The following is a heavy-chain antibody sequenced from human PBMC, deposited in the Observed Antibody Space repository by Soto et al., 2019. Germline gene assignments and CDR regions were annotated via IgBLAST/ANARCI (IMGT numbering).Heavy chain of an antibody. CDR3: AHLNKQLAHAGPGYYYYYMDV. D-gene: IGHD6-6*01. V-gene: IGHV2-5*02. Sequence: SGPTLVKPTQTLTLTCTFSGFSLSTSGVGVGWIRQPPGKALEWLALIYWDDDKRYSPSLKSRLTITKDTSKNQVVLTMTNMDPVDTATYYCAHLNKQLAHAGPGYYYYYMDVWGKGTTVTVSS. CDR1: GFSLSTSGVG. J-gene: IGHJ6*03. CDR2: IYWDDDK.